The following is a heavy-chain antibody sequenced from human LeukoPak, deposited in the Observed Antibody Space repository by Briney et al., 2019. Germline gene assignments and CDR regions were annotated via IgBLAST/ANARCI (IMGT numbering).Heavy chain of an antibody. V-gene: IGHV4-34*01. CDR1: GGSFSGYY. CDR2: IYYSGST. D-gene: IGHD3-10*01. CDR3: ARRYGSGSYYDPRTGAFDI. Sequence: KPSETLSLTCAVYGGSFSGYYWSWIRQPPGKGLEWIGNIYYSGSTYYNPSLKSRVTISIDTSKNQFSLKLSSVTAADTAVYYCARRYGSGSYYDPRTGAFDIWGQGTMVTVSS. J-gene: IGHJ3*02.